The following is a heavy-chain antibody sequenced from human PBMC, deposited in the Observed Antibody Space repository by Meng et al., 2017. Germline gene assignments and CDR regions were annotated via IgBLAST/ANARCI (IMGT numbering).Heavy chain of an antibody. J-gene: IGHJ4*02. CDR3: ARDLGAGVVTAINY. V-gene: IGHV1-3*01. Sequence: QVQRLPSGAEVKKPGASVKVSCKASGYTFTSYGMHWVRQAPGQRLEWMGWINAGNGNTKYSQKFQGRVTITRDTSASTAYMELSSLRSEDTAVYYCARDLGAGVVTAINYWGQGTLVTVSS. D-gene: IGHD2-21*02. CDR2: INAGNGNT. CDR1: GYTFTSYG.